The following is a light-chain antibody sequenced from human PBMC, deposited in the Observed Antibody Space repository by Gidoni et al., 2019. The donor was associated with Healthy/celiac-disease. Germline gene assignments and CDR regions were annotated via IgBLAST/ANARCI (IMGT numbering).Light chain of an antibody. V-gene: IGKV4-1*01. Sequence: DIVMTQSPDSLAASLGERATINCKSSQSVLYSSNNKNYLAWYQQKPGQPPKLLIYWAATRESVVPDRFSGSGSGTDFTLTISSLQAEDVAVYYCQQYYSTPRTFGQGTKLEIK. J-gene: IGKJ2*01. CDR2: WAA. CDR3: QQYYSTPRT. CDR1: QSVLYSSNNKNY.